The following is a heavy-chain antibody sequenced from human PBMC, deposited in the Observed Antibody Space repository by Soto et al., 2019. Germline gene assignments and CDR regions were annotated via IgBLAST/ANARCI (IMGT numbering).Heavy chain of an antibody. D-gene: IGHD1-26*01. Sequence: EVQLVESGGGLVQPGGSLRLSCAASGFAFSDHYMDWVRQAPGKGLEWVGRSRSKANSYSTEYAASVQGRFTISRDDSQNSLYLQMNSLKTEDTAMYYCGRNSGTYSGGYDFDYWGQGTRVTVSS. CDR3: GRNSGTYSGGYDFDY. V-gene: IGHV3-72*01. CDR2: SRSKANSYST. J-gene: IGHJ4*02. CDR1: GFAFSDHY.